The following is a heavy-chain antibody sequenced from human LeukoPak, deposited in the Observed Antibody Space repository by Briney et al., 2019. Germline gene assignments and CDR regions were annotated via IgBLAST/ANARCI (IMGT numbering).Heavy chain of an antibody. CDR2: INHSGST. V-gene: IGHV4-34*01. CDR3: AREGGGTTMAQAHFDY. J-gene: IGHJ4*02. D-gene: IGHD1-1*01. Sequence: PSETLSLTCAVYGGSFSGYYWSWIRQPPGKGLEWIGEINHSGSTNYNPSLKSRVTISVDTSKNQFSLKLSSVTAADTAVYYCAREGGGTTMAQAHFDYWGQGTLVTVSS. CDR1: GGSFSGYY.